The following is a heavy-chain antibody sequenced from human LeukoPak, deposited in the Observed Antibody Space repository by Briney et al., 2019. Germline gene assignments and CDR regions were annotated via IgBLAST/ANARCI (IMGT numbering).Heavy chain of an antibody. D-gene: IGHD6-13*01. J-gene: IGHJ5*02. CDR3: ARDSSSRKNSWFDP. CDR2: INPNSGGT. Sequence: ASVKVSCKASGYTFTGYYMHWVRQAPGQGLEWMGWINPNSGGTNYAQKFQGRVTMTRDTSISTAYMELSRLRSDDTAVYYCARDSSSRKNSWFDPWGQGTLVTVSS. V-gene: IGHV1-2*02. CDR1: GYTFTGYY.